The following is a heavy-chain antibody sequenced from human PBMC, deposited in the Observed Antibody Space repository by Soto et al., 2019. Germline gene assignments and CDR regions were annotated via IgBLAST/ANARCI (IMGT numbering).Heavy chain of an antibody. Sequence: EVQLVESGEGLVKPGGSLTLSCAGSGFAFRSYNMNWVRQPPGKGLEWVASITSGSSNIYYADSVKGRFTISRDNAKDSLYLQMDSLRAEDSAVYYCASATVVAGTFDFWGQGTLLTVSS. CDR1: GFAFRSYN. V-gene: IGHV3-21*01. D-gene: IGHD2-15*01. CDR3: ASATVVAGTFDF. J-gene: IGHJ4*02. CDR2: ITSGSSNI.